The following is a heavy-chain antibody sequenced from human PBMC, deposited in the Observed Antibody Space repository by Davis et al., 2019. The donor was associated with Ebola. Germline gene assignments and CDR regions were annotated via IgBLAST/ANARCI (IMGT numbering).Heavy chain of an antibody. V-gene: IGHV3-21*01. CDR2: ISSSSTYI. CDR1: GFTLSDYS. D-gene: IGHD6-19*01. Sequence: PGGSLRLSCAASGFTLSDYSMSWVRQAPGKGLEWVSSISSSSTYIYSADSLKGRFTISRDNAKNSLYLQMNSLRAEDTAVYYCARGHSSGWYNYYYGMDVWGKGTTVTVSS. CDR3: ARGHSSGWYNYYYGMDV. J-gene: IGHJ6*04.